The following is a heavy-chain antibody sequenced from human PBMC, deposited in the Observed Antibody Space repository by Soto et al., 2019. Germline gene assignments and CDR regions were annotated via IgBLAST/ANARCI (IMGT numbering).Heavy chain of an antibody. CDR2: ISYDGSNK. Sequence: GGSLRLSCAASGFTFSSYGMHWVRQAPGKGLEWVAVISYDGSNKYYADSVKGRFTISRDNSKNTLYLQMNSLRAEDTAVYYCAKDGKEVRGVIDYWGQGTLVTVSS. V-gene: IGHV3-30*18. D-gene: IGHD3-10*01. CDR3: AKDGKEVRGVIDY. CDR1: GFTFSSYG. J-gene: IGHJ4*02.